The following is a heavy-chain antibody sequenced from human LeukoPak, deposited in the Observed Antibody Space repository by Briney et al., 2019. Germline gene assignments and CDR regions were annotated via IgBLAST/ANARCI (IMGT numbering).Heavy chain of an antibody. CDR1: GFSMSVYW. CDR2: IKQDGSER. CDR3: ARARWASDSSSCLQD. V-gene: IGHV3-7*01. Sequence: GGSLRLSCAASGFSMSVYWMSWVRQAPGKGLEWVGNIKQDGSERNYVDSVKGRFTISRDNAKKSLYLQMNSLRAEDTAVYYCARARWASDSSSCLQDWGQGTLVAVSS. D-gene: IGHD6-13*01. J-gene: IGHJ4*02.